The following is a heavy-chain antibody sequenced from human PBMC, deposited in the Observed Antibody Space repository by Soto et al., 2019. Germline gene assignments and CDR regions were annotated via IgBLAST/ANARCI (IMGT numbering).Heavy chain of an antibody. CDR1: GGSMSSYY. Sequence: SETLSLTCTVSGGSMSSYYWSWIRQPPGKGLEWIGYIYYSGSTSYNPSLKSRVTISVDTSKNQFSLKLNSLTAADTAVYYCARVSSSWSNYFDYWGQGTPVTVS. V-gene: IGHV4-59*01. D-gene: IGHD6-13*01. CDR3: ARVSSSWSNYFDY. J-gene: IGHJ4*02. CDR2: IYYSGST.